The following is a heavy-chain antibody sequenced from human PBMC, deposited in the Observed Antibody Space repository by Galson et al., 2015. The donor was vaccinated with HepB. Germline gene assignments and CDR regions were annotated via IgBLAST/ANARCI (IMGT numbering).Heavy chain of an antibody. J-gene: IGHJ6*02. CDR3: ARAFEGTGDTGAFFYTFDV. Sequence: ATGQGLEWLGWMNPYNGDTRYARKFQGRVSMTRDTSTNTAYLELTGLTPADSGVYYCARAFEGTGDTGAFFYTFDVWGQGTTVPFSS. D-gene: IGHD2-21*02. CDR2: MNPYNGDT. V-gene: IGHV1-8*01.